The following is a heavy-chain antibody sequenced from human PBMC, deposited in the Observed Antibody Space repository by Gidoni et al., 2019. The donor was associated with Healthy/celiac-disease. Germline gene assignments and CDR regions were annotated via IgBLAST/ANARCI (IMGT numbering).Heavy chain of an antibody. Sequence: QVQLQQWGAGLLKPSETLSLTCAVYGGSFSGYYWSWIRQPPGKGLEWIGEINHSGSSNYNPSLKSRVTISVDTSKNQFSLKLSSVTAADTAVYYCARGAHDYGDPYFDYWGQGTLVTVSS. V-gene: IGHV4-34*01. D-gene: IGHD4-17*01. CDR2: INHSGSS. CDR1: GGSFSGYY. J-gene: IGHJ4*02. CDR3: ARGAHDYGDPYFDY.